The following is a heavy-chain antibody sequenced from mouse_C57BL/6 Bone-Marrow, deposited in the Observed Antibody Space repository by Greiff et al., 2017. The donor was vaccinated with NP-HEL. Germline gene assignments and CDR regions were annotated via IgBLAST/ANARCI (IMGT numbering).Heavy chain of an antibody. CDR1: GYTFTSYW. V-gene: IGHV1-52*01. J-gene: IGHJ2*01. D-gene: IGHD1-1*01. Sequence: QVQLQQPGAELVRPGSSVKLSCKASGYTFTSYWMHWVKQRPIQGLEWIGNIDPSDSETHYNQKFKDKATLTVDKSSSTAYMQLSSLTSEDSAVYYFARDYGSSYGYWGQGTTLTVSS. CDR2: IDPSDSET. CDR3: ARDYGSSYGY.